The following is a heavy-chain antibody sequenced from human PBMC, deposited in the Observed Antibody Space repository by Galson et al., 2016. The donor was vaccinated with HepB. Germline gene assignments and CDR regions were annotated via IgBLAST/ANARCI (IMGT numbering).Heavy chain of an antibody. CDR1: GFTFSTFG. CDR2: ISYDGSNK. D-gene: IGHD4-23*01. J-gene: IGHJ4*02. Sequence: SLRLSCAASGFTFSTFGLHWVRQAPGKGLEWVAIISYDGSNKYYADSVKGRFTISRDNSKNTLFLQMNSLKAEDTAVYYCAKDIYRWSFDYWGQGTLVTVSS. V-gene: IGHV3-30*18. CDR3: AKDIYRWSFDY.